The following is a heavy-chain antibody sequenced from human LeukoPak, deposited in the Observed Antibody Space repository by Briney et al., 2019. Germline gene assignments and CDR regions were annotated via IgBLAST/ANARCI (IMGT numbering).Heavy chain of an antibody. Sequence: GGSLRLXCAASGFTFSSCEMNWVRQAPGKGLEWVSYISSSGSTIYYADSVEGRFTISRDNAKNSLYLQMNSLRAEDTAVYYCAIVLGATFDYWGQGTLVTVSS. J-gene: IGHJ4*02. CDR3: AIVLGATFDY. D-gene: IGHD1-26*01. CDR2: ISSSGSTI. CDR1: GFTFSSCE. V-gene: IGHV3-48*03.